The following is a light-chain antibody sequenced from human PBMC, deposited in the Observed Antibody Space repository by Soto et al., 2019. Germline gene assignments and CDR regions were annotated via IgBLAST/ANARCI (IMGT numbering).Light chain of an antibody. CDR2: QVT. Sequence: QSALTQPASVSGSPGQSITISCTGTSSDIGGYYYVSWYQHHPGKAPKLIIYQVTNRPSGVSHRFSGSKSGTTASLTISGLQAEGEADYYCTSYTSSNTQVFGGGTKVTVL. CDR1: SSDIGGYYY. J-gene: IGLJ2*01. CDR3: TSYTSSNTQV. V-gene: IGLV2-14*01.